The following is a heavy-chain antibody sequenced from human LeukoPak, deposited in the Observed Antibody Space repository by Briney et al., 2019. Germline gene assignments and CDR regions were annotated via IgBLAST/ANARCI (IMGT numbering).Heavy chain of an antibody. CDR3: ATRRSYYYDSSGQGAFDI. Sequence: SVKVSCKASGGTFSSYAISWVRQAPGHGLEWMGRIIPILGIANYAQKFQGRVTITAHKSTSTAYMELSSLRSEDTAVYYCATRRSYYYDSSGQGAFDIWGQGTMVTVSS. CDR1: GGTFSSYA. CDR2: IIPILGIA. D-gene: IGHD3-22*01. V-gene: IGHV1-69*04. J-gene: IGHJ3*02.